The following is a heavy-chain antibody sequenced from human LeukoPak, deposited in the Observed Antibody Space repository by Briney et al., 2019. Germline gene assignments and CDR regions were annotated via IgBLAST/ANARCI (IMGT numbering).Heavy chain of an antibody. V-gene: IGHV3-30-3*01. CDR2: ISYDGSNK. D-gene: IGHD1-26*01. CDR1: GFTFSSYA. CDR3: AREPFGATRAFDI. J-gene: IGHJ3*02. Sequence: GGSLRLSCAASGFTFSSYAMHWVRQAPGKGLEWVAVISYDGSNKYYADSVKGRFTISRDNSKNTLYLQMNSLRAEDTAVYYCAREPFGATRAFDIWGQGTMVTVSS.